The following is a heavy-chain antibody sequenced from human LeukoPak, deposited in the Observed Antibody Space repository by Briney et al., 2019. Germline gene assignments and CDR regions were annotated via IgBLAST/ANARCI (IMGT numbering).Heavy chain of an antibody. D-gene: IGHD5-12*01. J-gene: IGHJ4*02. Sequence: SETLSLTCTVSGGSISSYYWSWIRQPPGKGLEWIGYIYYSGSTNYNPSLKSRVTMSVDTSKNQFSLKLSSVTAADTAVYYCARGSGYDSLDYWGQGTLVTVSS. CDR2: IYYSGST. CDR3: ARGSGYDSLDY. CDR1: GGSISSYY. V-gene: IGHV4-59*12.